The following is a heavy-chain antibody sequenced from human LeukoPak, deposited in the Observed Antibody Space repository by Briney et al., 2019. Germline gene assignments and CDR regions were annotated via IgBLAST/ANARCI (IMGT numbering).Heavy chain of an antibody. CDR1: GYTFTNYG. V-gene: IGHV1-18*01. Sequence: ASVKVSCKASGYTFTNYGISWVRQAPGQGLECMGWISAYNGNTNYAQRFQGRVTMTTDTSTSTAYMELRSLRSDDTAVYYCAREYILTRYYGDYWGQGTLVTVSS. CDR2: ISAYNGNT. J-gene: IGHJ4*02. D-gene: IGHD3-9*01. CDR3: AREYILTRYYGDY.